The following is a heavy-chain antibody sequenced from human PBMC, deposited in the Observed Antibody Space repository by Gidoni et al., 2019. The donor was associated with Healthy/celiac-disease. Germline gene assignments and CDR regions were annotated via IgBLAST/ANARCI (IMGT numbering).Heavy chain of an antibody. CDR1: GGSFSGYY. D-gene: IGHD6-19*01. J-gene: IGHJ4*02. Sequence: QVQLQPWGAGLLKPSETLSLTCAVYGGSFSGYYWSWIRQPPGKGLEWIGEINHSGSTNYNPSIKSRVTISVDTSKNQFSRKLSSVTAADTAVYYCARGSSGWLDDWGQGTLVTVSS. V-gene: IGHV4-34*01. CDR2: INHSGST. CDR3: ARGSSGWLDD.